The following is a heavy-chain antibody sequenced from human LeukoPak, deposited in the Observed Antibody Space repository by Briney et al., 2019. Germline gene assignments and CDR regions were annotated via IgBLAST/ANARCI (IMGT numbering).Heavy chain of an antibody. CDR3: AKDQEMGYCTNGVCSLDAFDI. V-gene: IGHV3-23*01. D-gene: IGHD2-8*01. Sequence: PGGSLKLSCAASGFTFSSYAMSWVRQAPGKGLGWVSAISGSGGSTYYADSVKGRFTISRDNSKNTLYLQMNSLRAEDTAVYYCAKDQEMGYCTNGVCSLDAFDIWGQGTMVTVSS. J-gene: IGHJ3*02. CDR2: ISGSGGST. CDR1: GFTFSSYA.